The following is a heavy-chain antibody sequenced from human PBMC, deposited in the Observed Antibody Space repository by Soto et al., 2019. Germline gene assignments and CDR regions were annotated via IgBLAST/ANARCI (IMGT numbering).Heavy chain of an antibody. J-gene: IGHJ3*02. Sequence: QVQLQESGPGLVKPSQTLSLTCTVSGGSISSGDYYWSWIRQPPGKGLEWIGYIYYSGSTYYNPSLKSRVTISVAQSKNQFSLKLSSVTAADTAVYYCARDHHGAPGDDAFDIWGQGTMVTVSS. CDR3: ARDHHGAPGDDAFDI. D-gene: IGHD4-17*01. CDR2: IYYSGST. CDR1: GGSISSGDYY. V-gene: IGHV4-30-4*01.